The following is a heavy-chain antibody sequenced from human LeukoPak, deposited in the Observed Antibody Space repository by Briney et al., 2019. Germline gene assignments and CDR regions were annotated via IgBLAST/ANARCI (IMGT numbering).Heavy chain of an antibody. D-gene: IGHD6-19*01. Sequence: SQTLSLTCTVSGGSISSGGYYWSWIRRHPGKGLEWIGYIYYSGSTYYNPPLKSRVTISVDTSKNQFSLKLSSVTAADTAVYYCARDRRPAVAGIEMGFDPWGQGTLVTVSS. CDR2: IYYSGST. CDR1: GGSISSGGYY. V-gene: IGHV4-31*03. J-gene: IGHJ5*02. CDR3: ARDRRPAVAGIEMGFDP.